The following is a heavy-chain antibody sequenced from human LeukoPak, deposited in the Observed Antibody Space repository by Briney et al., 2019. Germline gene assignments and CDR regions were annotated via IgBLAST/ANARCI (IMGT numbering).Heavy chain of an antibody. D-gene: IGHD3-10*01. V-gene: IGHV4-59*01. CDR1: GGSISSYY. Sequence: SETLSLTCTVSGGSISSYYWSWIRQPPRKGLEWIGDIYYSGSTNYNPSLKSRVTISVDTSKNQFSLKLSSVTAADTAVYYCARDRGRINASPSYGMDVWGQGTTVTVSS. CDR2: IYYSGST. J-gene: IGHJ6*02. CDR3: ARDRGRINASPSYGMDV.